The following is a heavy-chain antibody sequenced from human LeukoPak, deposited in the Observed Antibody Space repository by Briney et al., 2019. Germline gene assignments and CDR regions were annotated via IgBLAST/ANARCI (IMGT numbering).Heavy chain of an antibody. J-gene: IGHJ4*02. CDR3: ARERGGSYSAIDY. CDR1: GFTFSSYS. D-gene: IGHD2-15*01. Sequence: GGSLRLSCAASGFTFSSYSLNWVRQAPGKGLEWVSFISSSSITIYYADSVKGRFTISRDNAEKSLYLQMNSLRAEDTAVYYCARERGGSYSAIDYWGQGTLVTVSS. CDR2: ISSSSITI. V-gene: IGHV3-48*04.